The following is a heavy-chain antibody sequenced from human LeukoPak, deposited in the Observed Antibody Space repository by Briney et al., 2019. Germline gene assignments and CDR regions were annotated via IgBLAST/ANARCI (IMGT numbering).Heavy chain of an antibody. CDR3: APPGYAAMVL. CDR2: ISGNGGTK. CDR1: GFTFSTYA. V-gene: IGHV3-23*01. D-gene: IGHD5-18*01. Sequence: GGSLRLSCAASGFTFSTYAMSGVRQAPGKGLEWVAAISGNGGTKFYADSVKGRFTISRDNSKNTLCLQMNSLRAEDTAVYYCAPPGYAAMVLWGQGTLVTVSS. J-gene: IGHJ4*02.